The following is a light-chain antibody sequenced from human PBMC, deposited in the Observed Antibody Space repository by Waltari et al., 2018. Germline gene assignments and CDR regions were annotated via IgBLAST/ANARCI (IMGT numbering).Light chain of an antibody. J-gene: IGKJ4*01. CDR2: GAS. V-gene: IGKV3-20*01. Sequence: EILLTQSPETLSLSPGERATLSCRASQSLNTYYLAWYQQKPGQAPRLLIYGASNSATGIPDRFSGSGSGTDFTLTISRLEPEDCAVYYCQQYGRSLTFGGGTKVNIK. CDR3: QQYGRSLT. CDR1: QSLNTYY.